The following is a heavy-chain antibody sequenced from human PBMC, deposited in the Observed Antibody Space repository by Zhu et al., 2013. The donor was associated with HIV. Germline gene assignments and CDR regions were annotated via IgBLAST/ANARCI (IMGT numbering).Heavy chain of an antibody. D-gene: IGHD6-13*01. V-gene: IGHV1-2*02. CDR3: AREQQLALYSWYYGLDV. J-gene: IGHJ6*01. CDR2: INPNSGGT. CDR1: GYTFTGYF. Sequence: QVHLVQSGAEVKKPGASVKVSCKASGYTFTGYFIHWVRQAPGQGLEWMGWINPNSGGTNYAQKFQGRLTMTRYTSITTAYMELTSLTSDDTAVYYCAREQQLALYSWYYGLDVWGQGTTVTVSS.